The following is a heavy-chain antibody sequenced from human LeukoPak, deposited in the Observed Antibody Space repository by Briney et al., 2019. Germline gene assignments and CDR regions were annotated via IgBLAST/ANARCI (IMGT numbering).Heavy chain of an antibody. CDR3: ARDRGWFDP. CDR1: GFTFSSYG. V-gene: IGHV3-23*01. J-gene: IGHJ5*02. CDR2: AGSGGSI. Sequence: GGSLRLSCAASGFTFSSYGMTWVRQAPGKGLEWVSLAGSGGSIYYADSVKGRFTISRDNSRNTLYLQMNSLRAEDTAVYYCARDRGWFDPWGLGTLVTVSS.